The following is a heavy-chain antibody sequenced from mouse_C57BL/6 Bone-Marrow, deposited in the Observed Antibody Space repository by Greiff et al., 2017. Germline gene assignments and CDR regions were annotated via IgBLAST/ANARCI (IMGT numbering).Heavy chain of an antibody. J-gene: IGHJ1*03. Sequence: QVQLQQPGAELVRPGSSVKLSCKASGYTFTSYWMHWVKQRPIQGLEWIGNIDPSDSETHYNQKFKDKATLTVDKSSSTAYMQLSSLTSEDSAVYYCARSGSSYDWYFDVWGTGTTVTVSS. D-gene: IGHD1-1*01. CDR1: GYTFTSYW. CDR3: ARSGSSYDWYFDV. V-gene: IGHV1-52*01. CDR2: IDPSDSET.